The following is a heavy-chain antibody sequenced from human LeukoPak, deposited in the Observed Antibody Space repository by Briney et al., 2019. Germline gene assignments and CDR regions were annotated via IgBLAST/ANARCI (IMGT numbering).Heavy chain of an antibody. J-gene: IGHJ3*02. CDR1: GYTFTDYY. Sequence: ASVKVSCKASGYTFTDYYINWVRQAPGQGREWMGIINPSGGSTSYAQKFQGRVTMTRDTSTNAVYMELSSLRSEDTAVYYCARGQYYYDSSGYHDAFDIWGQGTMVTVSS. V-gene: IGHV1-46*01. D-gene: IGHD3-22*01. CDR2: INPSGGST. CDR3: ARGQYYYDSSGYHDAFDI.